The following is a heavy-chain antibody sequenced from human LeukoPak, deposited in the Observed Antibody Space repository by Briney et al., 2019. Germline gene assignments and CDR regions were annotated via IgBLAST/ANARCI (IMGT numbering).Heavy chain of an antibody. Sequence: GGSLRLSCAASGFTVISNYMYWVRQTPGKGLECISVIYSGGRTYYADSVKGRFTISRDNSKNMLFLQINSLRTEDTALYYCARTSGSFAGYFDFWGQGTLVTVSS. V-gene: IGHV3-66*02. CDR1: GFTVISNY. CDR2: IYSGGRT. J-gene: IGHJ4*02. D-gene: IGHD1-26*01. CDR3: ARTSGSFAGYFDF.